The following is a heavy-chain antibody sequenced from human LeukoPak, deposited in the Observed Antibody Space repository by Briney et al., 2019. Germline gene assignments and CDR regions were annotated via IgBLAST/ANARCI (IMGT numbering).Heavy chain of an antibody. Sequence: GGSLRLSCAASGFTFSSYSMNWVRQAPGKGLEWVSSISSSSSYIYYADSVKGRFTISRDNAKNSLYLQMNSLRAEDTAAYYCARISGITMVRGVTADYWGQGTLVTVSS. V-gene: IGHV3-21*01. D-gene: IGHD3-10*01. CDR3: ARISGITMVRGVTADY. J-gene: IGHJ4*02. CDR2: ISSSSSYI. CDR1: GFTFSSYS.